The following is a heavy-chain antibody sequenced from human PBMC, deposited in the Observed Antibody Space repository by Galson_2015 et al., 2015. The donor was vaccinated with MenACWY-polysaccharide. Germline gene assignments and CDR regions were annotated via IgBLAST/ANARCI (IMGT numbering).Heavy chain of an antibody. D-gene: IGHD3-3*01. CDR2: IYWDDDK. Sequence: PALVKPTQTLTLPCTFSGFSLSTSGVGVGWIRQPPGKALEWLALIYWDDDKRYSPSLKSRLTISKDTSKNQVVLTMTNMDPVDTATYYCARTVLRFLEWLPTAAFDIWGQGTMVTVSS. J-gene: IGHJ3*02. CDR3: ARTVLRFLEWLPTAAFDI. V-gene: IGHV2-5*02. CDR1: GFSLSTSGVG.